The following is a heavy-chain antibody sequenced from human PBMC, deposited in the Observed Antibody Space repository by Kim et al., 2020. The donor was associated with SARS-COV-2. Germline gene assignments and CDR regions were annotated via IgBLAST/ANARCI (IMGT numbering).Heavy chain of an antibody. J-gene: IGHJ3*02. CDR3: VKDLITLSGSYFVHDAFDI. V-gene: IGHV3-64D*06. CDR1: GFTFSSYA. Sequence: GGSLRLSCSASGFTFSSYAMHWVRQAPGKGLEYVSAISSNGGSTYYADSVKGRFTISRDNSKNTLYLQMSSLRAEDTAVYYCVKDLITLSGSYFVHDAFDIWGQGTMVTVSS. CDR2: ISSNGGST. D-gene: IGHD1-26*01.